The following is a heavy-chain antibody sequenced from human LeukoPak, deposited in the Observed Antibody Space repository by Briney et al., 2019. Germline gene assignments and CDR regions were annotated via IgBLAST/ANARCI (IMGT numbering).Heavy chain of an antibody. D-gene: IGHD1-26*01. V-gene: IGHV4-39*01. CDR3: ARHSGGNSVSYYRAFDI. J-gene: IGHJ3*02. Sequence: SETLSLTCAVSGGSFSSSSYYWVWIRQPPGKGLEWIGSIYYSGSTYYNPSLKSRVTISVDTSKNQFSLKLSSVTAADTAVYYCARHSGGNSVSYYRAFDIWGQGTMVTVSS. CDR2: IYYSGST. CDR1: GGSFSSSSYY.